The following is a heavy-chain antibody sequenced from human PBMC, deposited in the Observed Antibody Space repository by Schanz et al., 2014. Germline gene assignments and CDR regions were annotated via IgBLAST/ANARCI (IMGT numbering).Heavy chain of an antibody. CDR2: ISGYNGNT. J-gene: IGHJ5*02. Sequence: QAQLAQSGGEVKKPGASVKVSCKDSGYIFSKYGITWVRQAPGQGLEWMGWISGYNGNTNYAQKFQGRVTLTTDTSTNTVYMELRSLRSDDTAVYYCARGSSWFDPWGQGTLVTVSS. CDR1: GYIFSKYG. D-gene: IGHD6-19*01. CDR3: ARGSSWFDP. V-gene: IGHV1-18*01.